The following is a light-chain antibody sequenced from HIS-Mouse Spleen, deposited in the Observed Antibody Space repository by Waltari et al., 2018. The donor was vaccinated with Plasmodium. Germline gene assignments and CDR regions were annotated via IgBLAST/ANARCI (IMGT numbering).Light chain of an antibody. V-gene: IGLV3-25*03. J-gene: IGLJ3*02. CDR3: QSADSSGTPNWV. Sequence: SYELTQPPSVSVSPGQTARITCSGDALPKQYAYWYQQKPGQAPVLVIYKYSGRPSGIPERFSGSSSGTTVTLTISGVQAEDEANYYCQSADSSGTPNWVFGGGTKLTVL. CDR2: KYS. CDR1: ALPKQY.